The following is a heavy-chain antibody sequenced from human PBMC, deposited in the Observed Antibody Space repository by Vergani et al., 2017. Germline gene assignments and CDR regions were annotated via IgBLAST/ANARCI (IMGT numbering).Heavy chain of an antibody. CDR1: GFTFDTYT. Sequence: EVQLLESGGGLVQPGGSRRLSCAGAGFTFDTYTMAYVRQAPGKGLEWVATISSGGGDIFYADSVKGRFTISRDNAKNSLYLQMNSLRAEDTAVYYCARVGTEPYDAFDIWGQGTMVTVSS. CDR2: ISSGGGDI. V-gene: IGHV3-21*02. J-gene: IGHJ3*02. D-gene: IGHD7-27*01. CDR3: ARVGTEPYDAFDI.